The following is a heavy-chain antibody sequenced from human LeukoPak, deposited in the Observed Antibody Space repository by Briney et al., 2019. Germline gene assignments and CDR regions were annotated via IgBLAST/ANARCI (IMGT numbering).Heavy chain of an antibody. Sequence: GASVKVSCKASGYTFTSYAMNWVRQAPGQGLEWMGWINTNTGNPTYAQGFTRRFVFSLDTSVSTAYLQISSLKAEDTAVYYCARGLSVLNWNDLSRISGYWGQGTLVTVSS. CDR2: INTNTGNP. D-gene: IGHD1-1*01. CDR3: ARGLSVLNWNDLSRISGY. V-gene: IGHV7-4-1*02. CDR1: GYTFTSYA. J-gene: IGHJ4*02.